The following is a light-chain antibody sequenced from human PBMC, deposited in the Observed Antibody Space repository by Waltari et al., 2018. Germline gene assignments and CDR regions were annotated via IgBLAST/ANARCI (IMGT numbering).Light chain of an antibody. CDR3: QQYNSYPYT. J-gene: IGKJ2*01. CDR1: QSISRW. CDR2: KAS. V-gene: IGKV1-5*03. Sequence: DIQMNQSPSTLSASVVDRVTITCRARQSISRWLAWYQQKPGKAPNLLIYKASNLETGVPSRFSGSESGTEFTLTISSLQPDDFATYYCQQYNSYPYTFGQGTKLEIK.